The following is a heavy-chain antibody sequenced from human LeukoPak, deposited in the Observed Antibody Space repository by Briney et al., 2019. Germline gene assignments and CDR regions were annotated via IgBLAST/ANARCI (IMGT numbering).Heavy chain of an antibody. CDR2: FDPEDGET. D-gene: IGHD6-13*01. CDR1: GYTLTELS. V-gene: IGHV1-24*01. Sequence: ASVKVSCKVSGYTLTELSMHWVRQAPGKGLEWMGGFDPEDGETIYAQKFQGRVTMTEDTSTDTAYMELSSLRSEDTAVYYCARGRQGSSWQHNWFDPWGQGTLVTVSS. CDR3: ARGRQGSSWQHNWFDP. J-gene: IGHJ5*02.